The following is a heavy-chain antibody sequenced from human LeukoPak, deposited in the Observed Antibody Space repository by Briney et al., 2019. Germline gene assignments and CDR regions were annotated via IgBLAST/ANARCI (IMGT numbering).Heavy chain of an antibody. CDR2: ISGSGGST. J-gene: IGHJ4*02. Sequence: SGGSLRLSCAASGFTFSSYAMHWVRQAPGKGLEWVSAISGSGGSTYYADSVKGRFTISRDNSKNTLYLQMNSLRAEDTAVYYCAKDRAILTGYYPTTFDYWGQGTLVTVSS. D-gene: IGHD3-9*01. CDR1: GFTFSSYA. V-gene: IGHV3-23*01. CDR3: AKDRAILTGYYPTTFDY.